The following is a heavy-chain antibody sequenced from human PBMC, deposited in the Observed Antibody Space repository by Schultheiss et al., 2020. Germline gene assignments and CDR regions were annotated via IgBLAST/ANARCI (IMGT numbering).Heavy chain of an antibody. CDR3: ARDREHYDVLTEAYYSYYGMDV. D-gene: IGHD3-9*01. CDR1: GGSISSGGYY. V-gene: IGHV4-31*03. CDR2: IYYSGST. J-gene: IGHJ6*02. Sequence: SETLSLTCTVSGGSISSGGYYWSWIRQHPGKGLEWIGYIYYSGSTYYNPSLKSRVTISVDTSKNQFSLKLSSVTAADTAVYYCARDREHYDVLTEAYYSYYGMDVWGQGTPVTVSS.